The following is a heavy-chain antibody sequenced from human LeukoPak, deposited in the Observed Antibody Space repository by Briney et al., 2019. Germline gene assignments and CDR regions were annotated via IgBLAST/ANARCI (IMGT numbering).Heavy chain of an antibody. CDR3: TTDLYISFLWFGDPKTMGRYY. D-gene: IGHD3-10*01. V-gene: IGHV3-15*01. J-gene: IGHJ4*02. CDR2: IKSKTDGGTT. CDR1: GFTFSNAW. Sequence: GGSLRLSCAASGFTFSNAWMSWVRQAPGKGLEWAGRIKSKTDGGTTDYAAPMKGRFTISRDDSKNTLYLQMNSLKTEDTAVYYCTTDLYISFLWFGDPKTMGRYYWGQGTLVTVSS.